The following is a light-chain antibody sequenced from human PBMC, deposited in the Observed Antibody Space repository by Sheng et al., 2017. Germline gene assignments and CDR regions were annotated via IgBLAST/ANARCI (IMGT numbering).Light chain of an antibody. CDR1: SLRSYY. CDR2: GKN. V-gene: IGLV3-19*01. Sequence: SSELTQDPAVSVALGQTVRITCQGDSLRSYYASWYQQKPGQAPVLVIYGKNNRPSGIPDRFSGSSSGNTASLTITGAQAEDEADYYCNSRDSSGNHHVFGTGTKVTV. CDR3: NSRDSSGNHHV. J-gene: IGLJ1*01.